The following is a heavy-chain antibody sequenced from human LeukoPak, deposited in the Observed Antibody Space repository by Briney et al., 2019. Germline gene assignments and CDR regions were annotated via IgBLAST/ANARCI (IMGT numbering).Heavy chain of an antibody. D-gene: IGHD3-10*01. J-gene: IGHJ4*02. V-gene: IGHV3-30*09. CDR2: ISYDGSNK. CDR3: ARVGNYYGSGSYYKSFDY. Sequence: GGSLRLSCAASGFTFSGYAMHWVRQAPGKGLEWVAVISYDGSNKYYADSVKGRFAISRDNSKNTLYLQMNSLRAEDTAVYYCARVGNYYGSGSYYKSFDYWGQGTLVTVSS. CDR1: GFTFSGYA.